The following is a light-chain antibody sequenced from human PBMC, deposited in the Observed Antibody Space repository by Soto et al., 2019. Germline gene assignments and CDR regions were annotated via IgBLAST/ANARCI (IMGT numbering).Light chain of an antibody. J-gene: IGKJ2*01. Sequence: MVMTQSPATLSVFPGERATLSCRASQSISNNLAWLQQKPGQAPRLLIYAASTSATGVPARFSGSGSGTDFTLTISSLQPEDFAVYYCHQYNNWPPMHTFGQGTKLEIK. CDR3: HQYNNWPPMHT. V-gene: IGKV3-15*01. CDR2: AAS. CDR1: QSISNN.